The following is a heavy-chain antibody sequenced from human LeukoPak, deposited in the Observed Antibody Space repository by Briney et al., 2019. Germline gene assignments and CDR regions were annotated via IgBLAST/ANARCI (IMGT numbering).Heavy chain of an antibody. D-gene: IGHD4-17*01. J-gene: IGHJ4*02. CDR3: ARIHYGGRYYFDY. V-gene: IGHV1-69*13. Sequence: SVKVSCKASGGTFSSYAFSWVRQAPGQGLEWMGGIIPIFGTANYAQKFQGRVTITADESTSTAYMELSSLRSEDTAVYYCARIHYGGRYYFDYWGQGTLVTVSS. CDR2: IIPIFGTA. CDR1: GGTFSSYA.